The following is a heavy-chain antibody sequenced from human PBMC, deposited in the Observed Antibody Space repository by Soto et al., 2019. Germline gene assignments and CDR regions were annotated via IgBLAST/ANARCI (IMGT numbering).Heavy chain of an antibody. CDR3: ARRSGHNYAPKIHGPFDY. CDR2: IYPDDSDT. J-gene: IGHJ4*02. D-gene: IGHD5-18*01. V-gene: IGHV5-51*01. CDR1: GYSFTDYW. Sequence: EVQLVQSGAEVKKPGESLKISCEGSGYSFTDYWIGWVRQMPGKGLEWMGIIYPDDSDTTYSPSFQGQVTISADRSISTAYLQWSSLRASDTAIYYCARRSGHNYAPKIHGPFDYWGQGTLVTVSS.